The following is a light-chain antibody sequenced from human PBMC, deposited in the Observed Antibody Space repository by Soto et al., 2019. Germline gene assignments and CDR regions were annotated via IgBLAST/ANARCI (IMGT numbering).Light chain of an antibody. Sequence: EIVMTQSPATLSVSPGERATLSCRASQSGSNNLAWYQQTPGQAPRLLIYGASFRATGIPARFSGSGSGTEFTLTIHSLQSEDFAVYYCQHYNNWPPYTFGQGTKVEIK. CDR2: GAS. J-gene: IGKJ2*01. CDR3: QHYNNWPPYT. V-gene: IGKV3-15*01. CDR1: QSGSNN.